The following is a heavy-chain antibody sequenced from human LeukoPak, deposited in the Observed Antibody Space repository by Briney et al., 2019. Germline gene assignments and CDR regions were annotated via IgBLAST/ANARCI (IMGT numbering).Heavy chain of an antibody. V-gene: IGHV4-34*01. Sequence: SETLSLTCAVYGGSFSGYYWSWIRQPPGKGLEWIGEINHSGSTNYNPSLKSRVTISVDTSKNLFSLKLSSVTAADTAVYYCARDDYDILTGYYYYFDYWGQGTLVTVSS. D-gene: IGHD3-9*01. CDR1: GGSFSGYY. CDR3: ARDDYDILTGYYYYFDY. CDR2: INHSGST. J-gene: IGHJ4*02.